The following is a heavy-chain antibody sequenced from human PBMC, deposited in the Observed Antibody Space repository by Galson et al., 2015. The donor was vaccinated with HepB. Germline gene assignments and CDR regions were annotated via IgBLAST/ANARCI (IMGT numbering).Heavy chain of an antibody. D-gene: IGHD2-15*01. Sequence: SVKVSCKASGGTFSSYAISWVRPAPGQGLEWMGRIIPILGIANYAQKFQGRVTITADKSTSTAYMELSSLRSEDTAVYYCARDKDIVVVVAVSPGYYFDYWGQGTLVTVSS. J-gene: IGHJ4*02. CDR2: IIPILGIA. CDR3: ARDKDIVVVVAVSPGYYFDY. CDR1: GGTFSSYA. V-gene: IGHV1-69*04.